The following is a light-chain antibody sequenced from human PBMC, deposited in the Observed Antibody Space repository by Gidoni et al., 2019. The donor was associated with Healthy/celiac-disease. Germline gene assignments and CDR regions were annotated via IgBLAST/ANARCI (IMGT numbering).Light chain of an antibody. V-gene: IGLV3-25*03. CDR1: ALPKQY. CDR2: KDS. CDR3: QSADSTHVV. J-gene: IGLJ2*01. Sequence: SYELTQPPSVSVSPGQTARITCSGDALPKQYAYWYQQKPGQAPVLVIYKDSERPSGIPARFSGSSSGTTVTLTISGVQAEDEADYYCQSADSTHVVFGGGTKLTVL.